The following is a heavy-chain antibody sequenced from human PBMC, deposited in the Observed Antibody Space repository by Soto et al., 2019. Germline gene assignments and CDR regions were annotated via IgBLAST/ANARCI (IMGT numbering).Heavy chain of an antibody. CDR2: IYYSGST. D-gene: IGHD4-17*01. Sequence: SETLSLTCTVSGGSISSSSYYWGWIRQPPGKGLEWIGSIYYSGSTYYNSSLKSRVTISVDTSKNQFSLKVSSVTAADTAVYYCARHDRGYGDQIDYWGQGTLVTVSS. V-gene: IGHV4-39*01. J-gene: IGHJ4*02. CDR1: GGSISSSSYY. CDR3: ARHDRGYGDQIDY.